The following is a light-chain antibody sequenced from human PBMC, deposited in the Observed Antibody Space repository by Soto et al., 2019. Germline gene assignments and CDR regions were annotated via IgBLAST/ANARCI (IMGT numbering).Light chain of an antibody. CDR3: SSYTSSSTLVYV. V-gene: IGLV2-14*02. CDR1: SSDVGSYNL. J-gene: IGLJ1*01. CDR2: EGS. Sequence: QSALTQPASVSGSPGQSITISCTGTSSDVGSYNLVSWYQQHPGKAPKLMIYEGSKRPSGVSNRFSGSKSGNTASLTISGLQAEDEADYYCSSYTSSSTLVYVFGTGTKLTVL.